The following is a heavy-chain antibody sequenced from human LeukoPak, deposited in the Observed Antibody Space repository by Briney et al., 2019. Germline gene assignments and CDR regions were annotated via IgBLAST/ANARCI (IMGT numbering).Heavy chain of an antibody. J-gene: IGHJ4*02. D-gene: IGHD3-22*01. V-gene: IGHV4-4*07. CDR2: IYTSGST. CDR3: ARDYYDSSGYYYGGLYFDY. Sequence: PSETLSLTCTVSGGSISSYYWSWIRQPAGKGLEWIGRIYTSGSTNYNPSLKSRVTMSVDTSKNQFSLKLSSVTAADTAVYYCARDYYDSSGYYYGGLYFDYWGQGTLVTVSS. CDR1: GGSISSYY.